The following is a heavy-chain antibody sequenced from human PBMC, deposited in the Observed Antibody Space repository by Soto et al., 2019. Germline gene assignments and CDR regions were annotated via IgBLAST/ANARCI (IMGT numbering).Heavy chain of an antibody. CDR1: GFSFSSYS. V-gene: IGHV3-21*02. J-gene: IGHJ4*02. CDR2: IGSSSSYK. CDR3: VRGFDY. Sequence: EVQLVESGGGLVKPGGSLRLSYVASGFSFSSYSMNWVRQAPGKGLEWVSYIGSSSSYKYYADSVQGRFTISRDNAKNSLYLQMNSLRAEDTAVYYCVRGFDYWGQGTLVTVSS.